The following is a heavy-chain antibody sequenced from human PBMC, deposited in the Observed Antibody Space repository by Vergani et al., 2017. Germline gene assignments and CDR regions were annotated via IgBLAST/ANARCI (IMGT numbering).Heavy chain of an antibody. D-gene: IGHD3-3*01. V-gene: IGHV3-21*01. CDR1: GFTFSSYS. CDR2: ISSSSSYI. Sequence: EVQLVESGGGLVKPGGSLRLSCAASGFTFSSYSMNWVRQAPGKGLEWVSSISSSSSYIYYADSVKGRFTISRDNAKNSLYLQMNSLRAEDTAVYYCAKRDFWSGYTPKYYYYYYMDVWGKGTTVTVSS. J-gene: IGHJ6*03. CDR3: AKRDFWSGYTPKYYYYYYMDV.